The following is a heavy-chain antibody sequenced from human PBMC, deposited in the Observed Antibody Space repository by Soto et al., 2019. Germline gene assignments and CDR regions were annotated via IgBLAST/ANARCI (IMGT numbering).Heavy chain of an antibody. CDR3: ARVPPYYYGSGSYDY. CDR1: GGSFSGYY. J-gene: IGHJ4*02. V-gene: IGHV4-34*01. Sequence: SETLSLTCAVYGGSFSGYYWSWIRQPPGKGLEWIGEINHSGSTNYNPSLKSRVTISVDTSKNQFSLKLSSVTAADTAVYYCARVPPYYYGSGSYDYWGQGTRVPVYS. D-gene: IGHD3-10*01. CDR2: INHSGST.